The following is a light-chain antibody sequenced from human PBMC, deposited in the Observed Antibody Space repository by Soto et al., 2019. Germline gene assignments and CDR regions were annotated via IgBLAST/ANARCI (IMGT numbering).Light chain of an antibody. CDR3: AAWDDSLSGDVV. Sequence: QPVLTQPTSASGTPGQRVTISCSGSSSNIGSNYVYWYQQLPGTAPKLLIYRNNQRPSGVPDRFSGSKSGTSASLAISGLRSEDEADYYCAAWDDSLSGDVVFGGGTKLTVL. V-gene: IGLV1-47*01. J-gene: IGLJ2*01. CDR1: SSNIGSNY. CDR2: RNN.